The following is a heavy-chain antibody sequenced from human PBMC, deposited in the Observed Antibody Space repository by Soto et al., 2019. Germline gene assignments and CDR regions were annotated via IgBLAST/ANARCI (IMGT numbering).Heavy chain of an antibody. D-gene: IGHD3-22*01. Sequence: PGGSLRLSCVASGLSVSTNYMSWVRQAPGKRPEWVSGIYSGDTTYYADSVKGRFTISKDNSKNTLYLQMDSLRVEDTAVYYCARPTSSGYIYYWGQGTLVTVSS. CDR3: ARPTSSGYIYY. CDR2: IYSGDTT. J-gene: IGHJ4*02. V-gene: IGHV3-53*01. CDR1: GLSVSTNY.